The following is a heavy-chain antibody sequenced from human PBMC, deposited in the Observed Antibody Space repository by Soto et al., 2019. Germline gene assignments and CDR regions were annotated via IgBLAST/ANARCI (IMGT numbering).Heavy chain of an antibody. J-gene: IGHJ4*02. CDR2: ISGGGGST. CDR3: VKDEGSGDYVLPASDY. CDR1: GFTFSSYA. V-gene: IGHV3-23*01. Sequence: EVQLLESGGGLVQPGGSLRLSCAASGFTFSSYAMTWVRQAPGKGLEWVSSISGGGGSTYYADSVKGRFTISRDHSKNTLYLQMSSLRAEDTAVYYCVKDEGSGDYVLPASDYWGPGTLVTVSS. D-gene: IGHD4-17*01.